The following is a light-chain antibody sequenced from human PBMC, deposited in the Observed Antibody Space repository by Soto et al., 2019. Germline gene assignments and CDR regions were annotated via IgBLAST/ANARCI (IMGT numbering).Light chain of an antibody. V-gene: IGLV2-8*01. CDR2: EVS. Sequence: QSVLTHPPSASGSPGQSVTISCTGTSSDVGGYNYVSWYQQHPGNAPKLMIYEVSKRPSGVPDRVSGSKSGNTASLTVSGLQAEDEADYYCSSYAGSNKLGVFGGGTKLTVL. J-gene: IGLJ3*02. CDR1: SSDVGGYNY. CDR3: SSYAGSNKLGV.